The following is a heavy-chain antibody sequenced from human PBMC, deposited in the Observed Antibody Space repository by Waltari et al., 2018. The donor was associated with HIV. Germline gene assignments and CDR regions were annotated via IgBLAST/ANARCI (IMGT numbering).Heavy chain of an antibody. J-gene: IGHJ5*02. V-gene: IGHV3-74*01. CDR1: GFSFSSYW. CDR2: INGDGRST. Sequence: EVQLVESGGGLVQPGGSLRLSCAASGFSFSSYWIHWVRQTPGKGLVWVSGINGDGRSTTYADSVKGRFSISRDNAKNTLYLQMNSLRAEDTAVYYCARGQYCSGGSCSQYRWFAPWGQGTLVTVSS. D-gene: IGHD2-15*01. CDR3: ARGQYCSGGSCSQYRWFAP.